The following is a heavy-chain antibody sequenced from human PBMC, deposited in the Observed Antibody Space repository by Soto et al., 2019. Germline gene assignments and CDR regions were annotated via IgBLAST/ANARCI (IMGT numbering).Heavy chain of an antibody. CDR3: ARDRSLWFGEFVFYYYGMDV. V-gene: IGHV3-33*01. CDR2: IWYDGSNK. D-gene: IGHD3-10*01. CDR1: GFTFSSYG. Sequence: GGSLRLSCAAYGFTFSSYGMNWVRQAPGKGLEWVAVIWYDGSNKYYADSVKGRFTISRDNSKNTLYLQMNSLRAEDSAVYYCARDRSLWFGEFVFYYYGMDVWGQGTTVTFSS. J-gene: IGHJ6*02.